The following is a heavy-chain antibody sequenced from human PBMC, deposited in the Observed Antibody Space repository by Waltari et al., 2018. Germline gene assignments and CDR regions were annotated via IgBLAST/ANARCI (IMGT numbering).Heavy chain of an antibody. CDR3: ARLEAEQWLGVY. Sequence: EGQLVESGGGLVQPGGSLRLSWSASGINFRTHWMHWVGQAPGEGLVWISRIRSDGTGTDYADSVQGRFVISRDNARDTLYLQMNNLRAEDTALYYCARLEAEQWLGVYWGPGTLVTVSS. CDR2: IRSDGTGT. CDR1: GINFRTHW. V-gene: IGHV3-74*01. J-gene: IGHJ4*02. D-gene: IGHD6-19*01.